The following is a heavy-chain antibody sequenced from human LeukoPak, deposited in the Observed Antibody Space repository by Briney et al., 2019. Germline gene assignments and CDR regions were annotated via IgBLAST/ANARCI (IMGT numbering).Heavy chain of an antibody. CDR3: ASSGSYYDGVDY. CDR2: IKPSGGST. J-gene: IGHJ4*02. Sequence: ASVKVSCKASGYTFTNYYMHWVRQAPGQGLEWMGIIKPSGGSTSYAQKFQGRVTMTRDTSTSTVYMELSSLRSEDTAVYYCASSGSYYDGVDYWGQGTLVTVSS. CDR1: GYTFTNYY. V-gene: IGHV1-46*01. D-gene: IGHD1-26*01.